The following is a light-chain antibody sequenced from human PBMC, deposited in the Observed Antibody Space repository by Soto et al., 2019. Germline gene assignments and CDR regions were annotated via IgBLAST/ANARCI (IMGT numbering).Light chain of an antibody. CDR2: EVS. J-gene: IGLJ1*01. CDR3: GSYTGSIYV. CDR1: SSDVGGYNY. Sequence: QSVLTQPPSASGSPGQSVTISCTGTSSDVGGYNYVSWYQQHPGKAPKLMIYEVSNRPSGVSSRFSGSKSGNTASLTISGLQAEDEADYFCGSYTGSIYVFGNGTKLTVL. V-gene: IGLV2-14*01.